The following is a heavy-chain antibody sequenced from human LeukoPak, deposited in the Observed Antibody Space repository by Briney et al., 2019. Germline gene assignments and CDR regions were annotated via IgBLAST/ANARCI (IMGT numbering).Heavy chain of an antibody. J-gene: IGHJ4*02. Sequence: ASVKVSCKASGYTFTGYCMHWVRQAPGQGLEWMGRINPNSGGTNYAQKFQGRVTMTRDTSISTAYMELSRLRSDDTAVYYCARGIITPYYYDSSGYQDYFDYWGQGTLVTVSS. D-gene: IGHD3-22*01. V-gene: IGHV1-2*06. CDR2: INPNSGGT. CDR1: GYTFTGYC. CDR3: ARGIITPYYYDSSGYQDYFDY.